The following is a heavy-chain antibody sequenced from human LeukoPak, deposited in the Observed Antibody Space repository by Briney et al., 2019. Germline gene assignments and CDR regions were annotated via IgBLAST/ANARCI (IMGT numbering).Heavy chain of an antibody. CDR1: GGSISSYY. Sequence: SVTLSLTCTVSGGSISSYYWSWIRQPPGQGLEWIGYIYYSGSTDYSPSLKSRVTISVDTSKNQFSQKLSSVTAADTAVYYCARNGYNDYGDFDAFDIWGQGTMVTGSS. D-gene: IGHD4-17*01. J-gene: IGHJ3*02. V-gene: IGHV4-59*01. CDR3: ARNGYNDYGDFDAFDI. CDR2: IYYSGST.